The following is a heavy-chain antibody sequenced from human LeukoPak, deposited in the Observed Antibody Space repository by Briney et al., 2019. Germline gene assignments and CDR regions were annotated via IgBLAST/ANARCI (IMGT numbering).Heavy chain of an antibody. CDR3: ARSGYSYGPKLGFFDY. J-gene: IGHJ4*02. V-gene: IGHV1-24*01. CDR1: GYTLTELS. CDR2: FDPEDGET. Sequence: ASVKVSCKVSGYTLTELSMHWVRQAPGKGLEWMGGFDPEDGETIYAQKFQGRVTMTEDTSTDTAYMELSSLRSEDTAVYYCARSGYSYGPKLGFFDYWGQGTLVTVSS. D-gene: IGHD5-18*01.